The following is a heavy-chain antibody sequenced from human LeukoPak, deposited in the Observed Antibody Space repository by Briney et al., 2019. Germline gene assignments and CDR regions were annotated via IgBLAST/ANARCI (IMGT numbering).Heavy chain of an antibody. Sequence: PSETLALTCTVSGGSISSYYWGWIRQPPGKGLELIGYVYSSGSTYNNPSLKSRVTISVDTSKNHFSLKLRSVTAADTATYYCATATVTRYYYYYMDVWGKGTTVTVSS. CDR2: VYSSGST. CDR1: GGSISSYY. CDR3: ATATVTRYYYYYMDV. J-gene: IGHJ6*03. V-gene: IGHV4-59*01. D-gene: IGHD4-17*01.